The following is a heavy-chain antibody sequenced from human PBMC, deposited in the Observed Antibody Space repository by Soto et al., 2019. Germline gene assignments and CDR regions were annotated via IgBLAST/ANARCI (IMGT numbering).Heavy chain of an antibody. J-gene: IGHJ4*02. CDR1: GFTFSDYY. Sequence: PGGSLRLSCAASGFTFSDYYMSWIRQAPGKGLEWVSYISSIGSTIYYADSVKGRFTISRDNAKNSLYLQMNSLRAEDTAVYFCARVDTLTGYYTPFDYWGQGTLVTVSS. CDR3: ARVDTLTGYYTPFDY. CDR2: ISSIGSTI. D-gene: IGHD3-9*01. V-gene: IGHV3-11*01.